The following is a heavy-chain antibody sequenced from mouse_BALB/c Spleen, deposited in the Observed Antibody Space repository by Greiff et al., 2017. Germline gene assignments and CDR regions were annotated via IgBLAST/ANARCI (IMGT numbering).Heavy chain of an antibody. CDR1: GFSLTRSV. J-gene: IGHJ2*01. D-gene: IGHD2-3*01. Sequence: VQLQESGPGLLQPSQSLSITCTVSGFSLTRSVVPWVRPSPGKGLEWLGVIWSGGSTDYNAAFISRLSISKDNSKSQVFFKMNSLQANDTAIYYCARNCGDGYYFDYWGQGTTLTVSS. V-gene: IGHV2-2*02. CDR2: IWSGGST. CDR3: ARNCGDGYYFDY.